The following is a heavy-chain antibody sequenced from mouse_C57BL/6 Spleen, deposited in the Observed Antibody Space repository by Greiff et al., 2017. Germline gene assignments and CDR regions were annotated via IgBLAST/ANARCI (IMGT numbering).Heavy chain of an antibody. D-gene: IGHD2-2*01. CDR2: IYPGDGDT. CDR3: ARGGYALDY. J-gene: IGHJ2*01. Sequence: VQLQQSGPELVKPGASVKISCKASGYAFSSSWMNWVKQRPGKGLEWIGRIYPGDGDTNYNGKFKGKATLTADKSSSTAYMQLSSLTSEDSAVYFCARGGYALDYWGQGTTLTVSS. CDR1: GYAFSSSW. V-gene: IGHV1-82*01.